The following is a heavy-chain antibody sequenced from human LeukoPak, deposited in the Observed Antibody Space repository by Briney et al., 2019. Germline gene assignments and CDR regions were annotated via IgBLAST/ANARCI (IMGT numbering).Heavy chain of an antibody. D-gene: IGHD5-12*01. J-gene: IGHJ4*02. Sequence: GGSLRLSCEASGFTFSSYAMSWVRQAPGKGLEWVSGISGSGGSTYYADSVKGRFTISRDNSKNTLYLQMNSLRAEDTAVYYCAKDRGPITDYWGQGTLVTVSS. CDR1: GFTFSSYA. CDR2: ISGSGGST. CDR3: AKDRGPITDY. V-gene: IGHV3-23*01.